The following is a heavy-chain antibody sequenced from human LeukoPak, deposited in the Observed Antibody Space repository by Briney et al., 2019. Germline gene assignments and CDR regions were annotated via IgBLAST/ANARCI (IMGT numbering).Heavy chain of an antibody. J-gene: IGHJ4*02. CDR1: GGSISTYY. V-gene: IGHV4-59*01. Sequence: PSETLSLTCTLSGGSISTYYWSWIRQPPGRGLEWIGYIYHSGSTNYNPSLKSRVTISVDTSKNQFSLKLSSVTAADTAVYYCARGGGYASPIGYWGQGALVTVSS. D-gene: IGHD5-12*01. CDR3: ARGGGYASPIGY. CDR2: IYHSGST.